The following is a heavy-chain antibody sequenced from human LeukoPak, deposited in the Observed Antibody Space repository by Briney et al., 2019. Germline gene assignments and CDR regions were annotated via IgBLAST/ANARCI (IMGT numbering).Heavy chain of an antibody. CDR1: GYTFTSYD. V-gene: IGHV1-8*01. J-gene: IGHJ6*02. Sequence: ASVKVSCKAPGYTFTSYDINWVRQATGQGLEWMGWMNPNNGNTGYAQKFQGRVTMTRSTSISTAYMELSSLRSEDTAVYYCARLASSSWPLYYYYGMDVWGQGTTATVSS. D-gene: IGHD6-13*01. CDR3: ARLASSSWPLYYYYGMDV. CDR2: MNPNNGNT.